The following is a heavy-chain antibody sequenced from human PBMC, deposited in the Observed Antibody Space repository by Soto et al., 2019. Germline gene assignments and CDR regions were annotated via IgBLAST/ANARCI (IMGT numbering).Heavy chain of an antibody. D-gene: IGHD2-15*01. CDR2: IYSGGST. V-gene: IGHV3-53*01. J-gene: IGHJ6*02. CDR1: GFTVSSNY. CDR3: ARVDGEGVVAATAPVHYYGMDV. Sequence: TGGSLRLSCAASGFTVSSNYMSWVRQAPGKGLEWVSVIYSGGSTYYADSVKGRFTISRDNSKNTLYLQMNSLRAEDTAVYYCARVDGEGVVAATAPVHYYGMDVWGQGTTVTVSS.